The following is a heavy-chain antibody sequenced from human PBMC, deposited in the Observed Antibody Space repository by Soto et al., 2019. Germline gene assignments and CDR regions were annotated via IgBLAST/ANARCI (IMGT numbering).Heavy chain of an antibody. CDR1: GFIFSSYA. CDR3: ARAQGYYYGMDV. V-gene: IGHV3-23*01. J-gene: IGHJ6*02. Sequence: GGSLRLSCAASGFIFSSYAMSWVRQAPGKGLEWVSAISGSGGSTYYADSVKGRFTISRDNSKNTLYLQMNSLRAEDTAVYYCARAQGYYYGMDVWGQGTTVTVSS. CDR2: ISGSGGST.